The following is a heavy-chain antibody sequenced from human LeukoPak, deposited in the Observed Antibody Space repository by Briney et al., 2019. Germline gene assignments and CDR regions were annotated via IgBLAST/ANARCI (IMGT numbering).Heavy chain of an antibody. J-gene: IGHJ6*03. CDR1: GFTFSTYA. CDR3: AKGNYDILTGYYFRVYYYYMDV. D-gene: IGHD3-9*01. V-gene: IGHV3-23*01. Sequence: GGSLRLSCAASGFTFSTYAMSWVRQAPGKGLEWVSAISGSGGSTYYADSVKGRFTISRDNSKNTLYLQMNSLRAEDTAVYYCAKGNYDILTGYYFRVYYYYMDVWGKGTTVTVSS. CDR2: ISGSGGST.